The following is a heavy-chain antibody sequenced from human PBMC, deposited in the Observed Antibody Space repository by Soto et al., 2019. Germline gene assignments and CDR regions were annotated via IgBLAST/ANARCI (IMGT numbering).Heavy chain of an antibody. D-gene: IGHD4-4*01. CDR1: GFIFSTAA. CDR3: ARGIWGLLVTQAFDI. Sequence: EVQVLESGGGLVQPGGSLRLSCAASGFIFSTAAMTWVRQAPGKGLEWVSAISGSGTNTFYADSVKGRFTISRDNPKDPLFLQMYSLRTEDTAIYYCARGIWGLLVTQAFDIWGQGTMVNVSS. V-gene: IGHV3-23*01. CDR2: ISGSGTNT. J-gene: IGHJ3*02.